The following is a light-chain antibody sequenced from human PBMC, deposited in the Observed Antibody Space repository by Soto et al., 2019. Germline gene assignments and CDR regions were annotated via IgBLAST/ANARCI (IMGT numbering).Light chain of an antibody. Sequence: EIELTQSPATLSLSPGERATLSCRASQSVSSYLAWYQQKPGQAPRLLIYDASNRATGIPARFSGSGSGTDFTLTIFSLEPEDFAIYYCQQRSNWPPVTFGGGTKVEIK. CDR1: QSVSSY. V-gene: IGKV3-11*01. CDR3: QQRSNWPPVT. J-gene: IGKJ4*01. CDR2: DAS.